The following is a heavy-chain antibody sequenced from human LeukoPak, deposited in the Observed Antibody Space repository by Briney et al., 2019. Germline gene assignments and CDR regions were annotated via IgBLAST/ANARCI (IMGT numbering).Heavy chain of an antibody. CDR3: AKLWDIVLMVYDQSFDY. D-gene: IGHD2-8*01. J-gene: IGHJ4*02. CDR2: ISSSGAST. Sequence: GGTLRLSCAASGFTFSSHGMNWVRQAPGKGLQWVSMISSSGASTYYADSVKGRFIISRDNSKNTLYLQMNSLRAEDTAVYYCAKLWDIVLMVYDQSFDYWGQGTLVTVSS. CDR1: GFTFSSHG. V-gene: IGHV3-23*01.